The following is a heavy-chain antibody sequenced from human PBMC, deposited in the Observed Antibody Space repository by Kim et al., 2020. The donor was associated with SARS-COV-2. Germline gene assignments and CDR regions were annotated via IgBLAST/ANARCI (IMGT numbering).Heavy chain of an antibody. V-gene: IGHV3-72*01. D-gene: IGHD3-3*02. J-gene: IGHJ5*02. CDR3: IRGRLTSISGSLRNLFDP. Sequence: GGSLRLSCAASGFTLSDYYIDWVRLAPGKGLEWIARSRNRAKSHSTEYATSVRGRFTISRDDSKNSLFLQMNSLTTEDTAVYYCIRGRLTSISGSLRNLFDPWGQGTLVTVSS. CDR2: SRNRAKSHST. CDR1: GFTLSDYY.